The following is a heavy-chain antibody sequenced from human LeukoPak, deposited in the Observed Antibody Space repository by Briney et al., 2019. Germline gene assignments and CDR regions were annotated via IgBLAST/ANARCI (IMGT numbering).Heavy chain of an antibody. V-gene: IGHV4-31*03. Sequence: SETLSLTCTVSGGSISSGGYYWSWIRQHPGKGLEWIGYIYYGGSTYYNPSLKSRVTISVDTSKNQFSLKLSSATAADTAVYYCARGGYYSDSSGYYQFDYWGQGTLVTVSS. J-gene: IGHJ4*02. D-gene: IGHD3-22*01. CDR3: ARGGYYSDSSGYYQFDY. CDR2: IYYGGST. CDR1: GGSISSGGYY.